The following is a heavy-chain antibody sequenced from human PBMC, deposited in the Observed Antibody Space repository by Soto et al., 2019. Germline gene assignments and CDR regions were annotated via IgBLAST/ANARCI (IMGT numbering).Heavy chain of an antibody. CDR3: ARGGSSDFDY. CDR1: GGSISSYY. V-gene: IGHV4-59*01. J-gene: IGHJ4*02. D-gene: IGHD6-6*01. CDR2: IYYSGST. Sequence: SETLSLTCTVSGGSISSYYWSWIRQPPGKGLEWIGYIYYSGSTNYNPSLKSRVTISVDTSKNQFSLKLSSVTAADTAVYYCARGGSSDFDYWGQGTLVTVSS.